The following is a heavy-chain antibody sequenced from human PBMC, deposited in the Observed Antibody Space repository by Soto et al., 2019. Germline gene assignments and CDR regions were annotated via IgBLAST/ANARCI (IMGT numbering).Heavy chain of an antibody. CDR2: ISGSGAST. D-gene: IGHD3-22*01. CDR3: ANRNYYAKSGYTYPYFDF. J-gene: IGHJ4*02. CDR1: GFTFSKYD. Sequence: EVQLLESGGGLVQPGGPLRLSCEASGFTFSKYDMTWVRQAPGKGLDWVSTISGSGASTYYADSVKDRFTISRDNSKNTVYLQMNSLRVEDTAVYYCANRNYYAKSGYTYPYFDFWGQGSLVTVSS. V-gene: IGHV3-23*01.